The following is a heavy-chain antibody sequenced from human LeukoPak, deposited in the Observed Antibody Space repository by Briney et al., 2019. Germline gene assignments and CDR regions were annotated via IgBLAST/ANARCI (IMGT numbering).Heavy chain of an antibody. V-gene: IGHV4-34*09. Sequence: SETLSLTCAVYGGSFSGYYWSWIRQPPGKGLEWIGYIYYSGSTYYNPSLKSRVTISVDTSKNQFSLKLSSVTAADTAVYYCASKAATVVTPFDYWGQGTLVTVSS. CDR3: ASKAATVVTPFDY. J-gene: IGHJ4*02. CDR2: IYYSGST. D-gene: IGHD4-23*01. CDR1: GGSFSGYY.